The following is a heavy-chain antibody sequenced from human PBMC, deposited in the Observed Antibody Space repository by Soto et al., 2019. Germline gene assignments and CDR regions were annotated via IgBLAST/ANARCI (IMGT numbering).Heavy chain of an antibody. CDR2: VYWDDDK. J-gene: IGHJ4*02. Sequence: QFTLNESGPALVKPTQTLTLTCTFSGFSLNTRDVGVGWIRQPPGKALEWLGVVYWDDDKTYSPSLKSRLTITKDTPKNQVVLRMTKMDPVDTATYYCAHCRGGVASFWGQGTLVTVSS. CDR1: GFSLNTRDVG. CDR3: AHCRGGVASF. D-gene: IGHD3-16*01. V-gene: IGHV2-5*02.